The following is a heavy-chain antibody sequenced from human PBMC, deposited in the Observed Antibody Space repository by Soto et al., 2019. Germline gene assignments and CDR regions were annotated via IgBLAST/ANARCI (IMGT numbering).Heavy chain of an antibody. Sequence: QVQLRQWGAGLLKPSETLSLTCAVYGGSFSGYYWSWIRQPPGKGMEYIGEINHSGSTNYNPSLKRRVTISIGTSKNQFSLKLSSVTAADTAVYYCGNGWGGGQLVGYWGQGTLVTVSS. D-gene: IGHD6-6*01. CDR1: GGSFSGYY. CDR2: INHSGST. J-gene: IGHJ4*02. V-gene: IGHV4-34*01. CDR3: GNGWGGGQLVGY.